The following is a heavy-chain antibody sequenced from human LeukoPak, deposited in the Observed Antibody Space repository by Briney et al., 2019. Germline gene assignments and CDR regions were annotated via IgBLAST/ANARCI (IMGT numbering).Heavy chain of an antibody. V-gene: IGHV4-38-2*02. CDR2: IYHSGST. J-gene: IGHJ2*01. CDR1: GYSISSGYY. Sequence: SETLSLTCTVSGYSISSGYYWGWIRQPPGKGLEWIGSIYHSGSTYYNPSLKSRVTISVDTSKNQFSLKLSSVTAADTAVYYCARVSGRFTWYFDLWGRGTLVTVSS. CDR3: ARVSGRFTWYFDL.